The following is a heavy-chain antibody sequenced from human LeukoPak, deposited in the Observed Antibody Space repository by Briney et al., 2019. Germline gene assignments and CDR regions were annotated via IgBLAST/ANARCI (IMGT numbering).Heavy chain of an antibody. J-gene: IGHJ5*02. D-gene: IGHD6-19*01. Sequence: ASVKVSCKASGYTFTSYDINWVRQATGQGLEWMGWLSPNSGNTGYAQKFQGRVTIARNTSINTAYMELSRLRSDDTAVYYCARMAVSGRDNWFDPWGPGSLVTVSS. CDR2: LSPNSGNT. V-gene: IGHV1-8*03. CDR3: ARMAVSGRDNWFDP. CDR1: GYTFTSYD.